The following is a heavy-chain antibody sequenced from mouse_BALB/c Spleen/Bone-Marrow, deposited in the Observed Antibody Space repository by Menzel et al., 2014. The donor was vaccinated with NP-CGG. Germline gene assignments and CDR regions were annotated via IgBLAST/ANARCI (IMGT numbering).Heavy chain of an antibody. J-gene: IGHJ3*01. Sequence: EVMLVESGGGLVKPGGSLKLSCAASGFTFSSYAMSWVRQTPVKRLEWVASISRGGTTYYPDSVKGRFTISRDNARNILYLQMSGLRSEDTAMYYCARNHYGTFAYWGQGTLVTVSA. CDR3: ARNHYGTFAY. V-gene: IGHV5-6-5*01. CDR1: GFTFSSYA. D-gene: IGHD1-1*01. CDR2: ISRGGTT.